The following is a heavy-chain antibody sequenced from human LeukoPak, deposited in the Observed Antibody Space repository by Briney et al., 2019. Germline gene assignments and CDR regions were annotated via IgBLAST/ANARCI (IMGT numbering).Heavy chain of an antibody. CDR3: ARDQFSRTKRYFDWSGRDGLDY. CDR1: GFTFSSYS. D-gene: IGHD3-9*01. CDR2: ISSSSSYI. V-gene: IGHV3-21*01. Sequence: GESLRLSCAASGFTFSSYSMNWVRQAPGKGLEWVSSISSSSSYIYYADSVKGRFTISRDNAKNSLYLQMNSLRAEDTAVYYCARDQFSRTKRYFDWSGRDGLDYWGQGTLVTVSS. J-gene: IGHJ4*02.